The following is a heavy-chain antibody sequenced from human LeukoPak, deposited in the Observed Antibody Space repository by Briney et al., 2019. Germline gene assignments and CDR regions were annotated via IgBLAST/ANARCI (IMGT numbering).Heavy chain of an antibody. D-gene: IGHD1-14*01. CDR2: IYYSGST. V-gene: IGHV4-39*07. CDR1: GGSISSSSYY. CDR3: ARLITGGLYYMDV. J-gene: IGHJ6*03. Sequence: PSETLSLTCTVSGGSISSSSYYWGWIRRPPGKGLEWIGSIYYSGSTYYNPSLKSRVTISVDTSKNQFSLRLSSVTAADTAVYYCARLITGGLYYMDVWGKGTTVTVSS.